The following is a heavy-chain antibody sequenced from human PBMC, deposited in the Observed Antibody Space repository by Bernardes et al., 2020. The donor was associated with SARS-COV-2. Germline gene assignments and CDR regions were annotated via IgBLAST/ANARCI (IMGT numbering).Heavy chain of an antibody. D-gene: IGHD4-4*01. Sequence: GGSLRLSCAASGFTFSSYTMNWVRQAPGKGLEWISSISTSSSYISYSDSVRGRFTISRDNAKNSVSLQMNSLRAEDTAVYYCARVDFSNLYYVDYGGQGTPVTVSS. V-gene: IGHV3-21*06. J-gene: IGHJ4*02. CDR3: ARVDFSNLYYVDY. CDR1: GFTFSSYT. CDR2: ISTSSSYI.